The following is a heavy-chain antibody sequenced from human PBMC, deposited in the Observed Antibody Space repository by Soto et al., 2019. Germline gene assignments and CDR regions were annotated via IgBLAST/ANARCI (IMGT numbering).Heavy chain of an antibody. J-gene: IGHJ4*02. CDR2: ISGSGGST. D-gene: IGHD1-26*01. Sequence: GGSLRLSCAASGFTFSSYAMSWVRQAPGKGLEWVSAISGSGGSTYYADSVKGRFTISRDNSKNTLYLQMNSLRAEDTSVYYCAKDCDSGSYYEGTFDYWGQGTLVTVSS. V-gene: IGHV3-23*01. CDR1: GFTFSSYA. CDR3: AKDCDSGSYYEGTFDY.